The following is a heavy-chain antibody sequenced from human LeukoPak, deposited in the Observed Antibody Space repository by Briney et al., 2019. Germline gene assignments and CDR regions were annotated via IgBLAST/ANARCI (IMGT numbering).Heavy chain of an antibody. Sequence: GGSLRLSCTASGFTFGDYAMSWFRQAPGKGLEWVGFVRSKAYGGTTEYAASVKGRFTISRDDSKSIAYLQMNSLKTEDTAVYYCTRARSGSYHYDAFDIWGQGTMVTVSS. CDR2: VRSKAYGGTT. D-gene: IGHD1-26*01. CDR3: TRARSGSYHYDAFDI. J-gene: IGHJ3*02. V-gene: IGHV3-49*03. CDR1: GFTFGDYA.